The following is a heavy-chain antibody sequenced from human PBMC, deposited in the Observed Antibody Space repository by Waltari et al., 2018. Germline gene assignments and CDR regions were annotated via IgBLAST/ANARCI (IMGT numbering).Heavy chain of an antibody. CDR2: MNPNSGNT. V-gene: IGHV1-8*01. CDR1: GYTFTSYD. J-gene: IGHJ6*02. Sequence: QVQLVQSGAEVKKPGASVKVSCKASGYTFTSYDINWVRQATGQGLEWMGWMNPNSGNTGYAQKFQGRVTMTRNTSISTAYMELSSLRSEDTAVYYCARSQLVRGVTIPRYYYGMDVWGQGTTVTVSS. D-gene: IGHD3-10*01. CDR3: ARSQLVRGVTIPRYYYGMDV.